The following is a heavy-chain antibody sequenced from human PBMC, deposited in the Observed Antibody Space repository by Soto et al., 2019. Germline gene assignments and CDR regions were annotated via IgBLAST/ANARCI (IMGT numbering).Heavy chain of an antibody. J-gene: IGHJ6*02. D-gene: IGHD4-4*01. Sequence: QVHLVQSGAEVKQPGASVKVSCKASGYTFSVYHMHWVRQAPGQGLEWMGWVHPNSGGTNYAQSFDGRVNMTRDTSSNTAYMDLSRMTSDDTAVYYCAKELQRGMDVWGQGTTVTISS. CDR2: VHPNSGGT. CDR1: GYTFSVYH. V-gene: IGHV1-2*02. CDR3: AKELQRGMDV.